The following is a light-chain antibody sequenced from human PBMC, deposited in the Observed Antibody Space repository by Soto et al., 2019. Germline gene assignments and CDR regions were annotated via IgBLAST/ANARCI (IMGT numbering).Light chain of an antibody. Sequence: EIVLTQSPGTLSLSPGERATLSCRASQSVSSSYLAWYQQKPGQAPRLLIYGASSRATGIPDRFSGSGSGTDSTLTISRLEPEDFAVYYCQQYGSSPGTFGGGTKVDIK. CDR2: GAS. CDR3: QQYGSSPGT. CDR1: QSVSSSY. V-gene: IGKV3-20*01. J-gene: IGKJ4*01.